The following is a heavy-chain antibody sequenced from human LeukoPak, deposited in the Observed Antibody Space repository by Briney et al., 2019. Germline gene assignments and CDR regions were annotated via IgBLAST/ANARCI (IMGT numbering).Heavy chain of an antibody. V-gene: IGHV1-69*13. CDR2: IIPIFGTA. Sequence: ASVTVSCKASGGTFSSYAISWVRQAPGQGLEWMGGIIPIFGTANYAQKFQGRVTITADESTSTAYMELSSLRSEDTAVYYCARGEGDYSWFDPWGHGTLVTVSS. D-gene: IGHD2-21*02. J-gene: IGHJ5*02. CDR1: GGTFSSYA. CDR3: ARGEGDYSWFDP.